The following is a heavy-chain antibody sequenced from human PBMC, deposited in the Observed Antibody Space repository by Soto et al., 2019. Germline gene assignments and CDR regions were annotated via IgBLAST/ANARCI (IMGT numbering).Heavy chain of an antibody. J-gene: IGHJ6*03. CDR2: IYYSGST. V-gene: IGHV4-59*01. Sequence: PSETLSLTCTVSGGSISSYYWSWIRQPPGKGLEWIGYIYYSGSTNYNPSLKSRVTISVDTSKNQFSLKLSSVTAADTAVYYCARASRYDFWSGSREAPDYMDVWGKGTTVTVSS. CDR3: ARASRYDFWSGSREAPDYMDV. D-gene: IGHD3-3*01. CDR1: GGSISSYY.